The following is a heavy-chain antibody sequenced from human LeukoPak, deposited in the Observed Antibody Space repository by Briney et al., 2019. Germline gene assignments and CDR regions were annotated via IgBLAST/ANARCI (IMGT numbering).Heavy chain of an antibody. Sequence: PSETLSLTCTVSGGSISSSSYYWGWIRQPPGKGMEWIGSIYYSGSTYYNPSLKSRVTISVDTSKNQISLKLSSVTAADTAVYYCARGYSSSFRDYYYYMDVWGKGTTVTVSS. CDR1: GGSISSSSYY. D-gene: IGHD6-6*01. V-gene: IGHV4-39*07. J-gene: IGHJ6*03. CDR3: ARGYSSSFRDYYYYMDV. CDR2: IYYSGST.